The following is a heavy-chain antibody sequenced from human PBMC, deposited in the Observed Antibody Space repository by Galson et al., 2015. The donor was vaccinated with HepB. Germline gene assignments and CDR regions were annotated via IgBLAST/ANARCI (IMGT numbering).Heavy chain of an antibody. CDR2: INHSGST. Sequence: LRLSCAASGFTFSSYAMHWVRQPPGKGLEWIGEINHSGSTNYNPSLKSRVTISVDTSKNQFSLKLSSVTAADTAVYYCARDYSTSCYGTCAFDIWGQGTMVTVSS. D-gene: IGHD2-2*01. V-gene: IGHV4-34*01. CDR1: GFTFSSYA. J-gene: IGHJ3*02. CDR3: ARDYSTSCYGTCAFDI.